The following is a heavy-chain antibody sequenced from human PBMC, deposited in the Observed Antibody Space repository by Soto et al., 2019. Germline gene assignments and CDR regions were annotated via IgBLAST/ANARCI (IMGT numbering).Heavy chain of an antibody. D-gene: IGHD3-22*01. Sequence: QATLKESGPALVKPTETLTLTCTVSGFSLSNARMGVSWIRQPPGKSLEWLANIFSNDEKSYSTSLKSRVISSKDHSRSQVVLTMTNMEPVDTATYYCARIKYYYDGSGYELDCWGQGTLVTVSS. CDR3: ARIKYYYDGSGYELDC. V-gene: IGHV2-26*01. CDR1: GFSLSNARMG. CDR2: IFSNDEK. J-gene: IGHJ4*02.